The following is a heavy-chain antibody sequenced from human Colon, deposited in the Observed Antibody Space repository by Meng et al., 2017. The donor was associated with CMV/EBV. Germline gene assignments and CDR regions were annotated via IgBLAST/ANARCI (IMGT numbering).Heavy chain of an antibody. D-gene: IGHD2-2*01. V-gene: IGHV4-59*01. Sequence: SETLSLTCAVYGGSFSSYYWSWIRQPPGKGLEWIGYIYYSGSTNYNPSLKSRVTISVDTSKNQFSLKLSSVTAADTAVYYCARGGAIVVPARYYYYGMDVWGQGTTVTVSS. J-gene: IGHJ6*02. CDR3: ARGGAIVVPARYYYYGMDV. CDR2: IYYSGST. CDR1: GGSFSSYY.